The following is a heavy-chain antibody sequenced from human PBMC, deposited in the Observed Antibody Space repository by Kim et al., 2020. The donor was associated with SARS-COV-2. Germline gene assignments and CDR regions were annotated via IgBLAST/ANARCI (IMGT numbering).Heavy chain of an antibody. CDR1: GYSFTSYW. CDR3: ARGCLGYCSGGRFNWFDP. D-gene: IGHD2-15*01. J-gene: IGHJ5*02. Sequence: GESLKISCKGSGYSFTSYWIGWVRQMPGKGLEWMGIIYPGDSDTRYSPSFQGQVTISADKSISTAYLQWSSLKASDTAMYYCARGCLGYCSGGRFNWFDPWGQGTLVTVSS. CDR2: IYPGDSDT. V-gene: IGHV5-51*01.